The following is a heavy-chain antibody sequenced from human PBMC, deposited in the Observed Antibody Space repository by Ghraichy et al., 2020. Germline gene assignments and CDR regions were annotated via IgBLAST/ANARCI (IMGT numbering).Heavy chain of an antibody. V-gene: IGHV1-3*01. Sequence: ASVKVSCKASGYTFTSYAMHWVRQAPGQRLEWMGWINAGNGNTKYSQKFQGRVTITRDTSASTAYMELSSLRSEDTAVYYCARDRGRGSYSSGWYFDYWGQGTLVTVSS. D-gene: IGHD6-19*01. CDR3: ARDRGRGSYSSGWYFDY. J-gene: IGHJ4*02. CDR2: INAGNGNT. CDR1: GYTFTSYA.